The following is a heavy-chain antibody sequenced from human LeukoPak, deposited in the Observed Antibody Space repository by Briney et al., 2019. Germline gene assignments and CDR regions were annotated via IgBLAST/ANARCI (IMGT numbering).Heavy chain of an antibody. D-gene: IGHD3-22*01. J-gene: IGHJ3*02. CDR2: IIPIFGTA. CDR3: ANYYDSSGYYDAFDI. V-gene: IGHV1-69*13. CDR1: GGTFSSYA. Sequence: ASVKVSCKASGGTFSSYAISWVRQAPGQGLEWMGGIIPIFGTANYAQKFQGRVTITADESTSTAYMELSSLRSEDTAVYCCANYYDSSGYYDAFDIWGQGTMVTVSS.